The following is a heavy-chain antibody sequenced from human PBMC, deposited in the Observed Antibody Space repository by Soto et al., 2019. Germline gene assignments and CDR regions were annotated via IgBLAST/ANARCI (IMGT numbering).Heavy chain of an antibody. CDR2: IKQDGSEK. CDR1: GFTFSSYW. J-gene: IGHJ4*02. Sequence: GGSLRLSCAASGFTFSSYWMSWVRQAPGKGLEWVANIKQDGSEKYYVDSVKGRFTISRDNAKNSLYLQMNSLRAEDTAVYYCATPPACSSEGCSDYWGQGTLVTVS. V-gene: IGHV3-7*01. CDR3: ATPPACSSEGCSDY. D-gene: IGHD6-6*01.